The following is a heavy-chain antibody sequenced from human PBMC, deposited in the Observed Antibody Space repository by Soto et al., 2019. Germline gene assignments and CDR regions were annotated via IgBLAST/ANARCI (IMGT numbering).Heavy chain of an antibody. J-gene: IGHJ4*02. CDR1: GGTFSSYA. CDR3: ATWVDYGDFEGFDF. Sequence: ASVKVSCKASGGTFSSYAISWVRQAPGQGLEWMGWVDPNGGGSNSAQKFQGSVTMTWDTSITTAYLDLTRLTTNDTATYFCATWVDYGDFEGFDFWGQGTLVTVSS. D-gene: IGHD4-17*01. V-gene: IGHV1-2*04. CDR2: VDPNGGGS.